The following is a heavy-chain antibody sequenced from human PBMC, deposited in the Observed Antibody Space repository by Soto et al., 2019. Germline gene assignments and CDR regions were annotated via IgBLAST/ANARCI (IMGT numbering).Heavy chain of an antibody. CDR2: IIPILGIA. CDR3: ARRGGDSSGDRNWFDP. CDR1: GGTFSSYT. D-gene: IGHD3-22*01. V-gene: IGHV1-69*02. J-gene: IGHJ5*02. Sequence: QVQLVQSGAEVKKPGSSVKVSCKASGGTFSSYTISWVRQAPGQGLEWMGRIIPILGIANYAQKFQGRVTITADKSTSTAYMELSSLSSEDTAVYYCARRGGDSSGDRNWFDPWGKGTLVTVSS.